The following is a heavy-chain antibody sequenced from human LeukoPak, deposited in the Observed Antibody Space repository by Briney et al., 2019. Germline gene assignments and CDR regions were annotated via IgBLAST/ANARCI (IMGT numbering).Heavy chain of an antibody. V-gene: IGHV3-48*04. D-gene: IGHD4-17*01. CDR3: ARVIGSYGDSAY. J-gene: IGHJ4*02. Sequence: GGSLRLSCAASGFTFSSFSMNWVRQAPGKGLEWISYITSSSSSTYYADSVKGRFTISRDNAKNSLYLQMNSLRAEDTAVYYCARVIGSYGDSAYWGKGTLVTVSS. CDR1: GFTFSSFS. CDR2: ITSSSSST.